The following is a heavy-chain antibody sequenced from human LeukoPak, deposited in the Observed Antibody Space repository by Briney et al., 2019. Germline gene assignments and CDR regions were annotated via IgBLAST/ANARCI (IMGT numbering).Heavy chain of an antibody. D-gene: IGHD1-1*01. CDR2: IYTSGST. V-gene: IGHV4-4*07. J-gene: IGHJ3*02. CDR1: GGSISSYY. CDR3: ARDRTYNLDAFDI. Sequence: SETLSLTCTVSGGSISSYYWSCILQPAGKGLEWFGRIYTSGSTNYNPSLKSRVTMSVDTSKNQFSLKLSSVTAADTAVYYCARDRTYNLDAFDIWGQGTMVTVSS.